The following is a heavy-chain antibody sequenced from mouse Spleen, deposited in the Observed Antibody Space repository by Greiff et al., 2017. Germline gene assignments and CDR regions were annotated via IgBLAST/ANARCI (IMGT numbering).Heavy chain of an antibody. CDR3: ARLDGNGY. Sequence: VQLKQSGPELVKPGASVKIPCKASGYTFTDYNMDWVKQSHGKSLEWIGDINPNNSGTIYNQKFKGKATLTVDKSSSTAYMELRSLTSEDTAVYYCARLDGNGYWGQGTTLTVSS. V-gene: IGHV1-18*01. J-gene: IGHJ2*01. CDR1: GYTFTDYN. D-gene: IGHD2-1*01. CDR2: INPNNSGT.